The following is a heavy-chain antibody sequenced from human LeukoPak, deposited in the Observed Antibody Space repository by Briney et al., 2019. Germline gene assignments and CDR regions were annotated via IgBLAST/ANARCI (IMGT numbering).Heavy chain of an antibody. CDR3: ARDVGRREDY. D-gene: IGHD1-26*01. Sequence: SETLSLICTVSGGSISKYYWSWIRQSPGKGLEWIGYIYYSGSTIYNPSLKSRATISVDTSKNQFSLKLSSVTAADTAVYYCARDVGRREDYWGQGTLVTVSS. CDR2: IYYSGST. V-gene: IGHV4-59*12. CDR1: GGSISKYY. J-gene: IGHJ4*02.